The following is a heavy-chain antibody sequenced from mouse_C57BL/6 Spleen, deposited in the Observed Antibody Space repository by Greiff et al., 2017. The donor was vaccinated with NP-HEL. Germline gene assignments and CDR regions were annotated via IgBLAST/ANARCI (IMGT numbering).Heavy chain of an antibody. CDR1: GFSFNTYA. CDR2: IRSKSNNYAT. J-gene: IGHJ2*01. V-gene: IGHV10-1*01. CDR3: VRGYYGSSYFDY. Sequence: EVQLVESGGGLVQPKGSLKLSCAASGFSFNTYAMNWVRQAPGKGLEWVARIRSKSNNYATYYADSVKDRFTISRDDSESMLYLQMNNLKTEDTAMYYCVRGYYGSSYFDYWGQGTTLTVSS. D-gene: IGHD1-1*01.